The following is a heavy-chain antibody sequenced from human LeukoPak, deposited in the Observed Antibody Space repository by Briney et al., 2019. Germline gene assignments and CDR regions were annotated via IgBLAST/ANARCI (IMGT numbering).Heavy chain of an antibody. CDR3: VRRMKSNDVFDN. V-gene: IGHV3-23*01. J-gene: IGHJ3*02. Sequence: PGGSLRLSCAACGVTFSNNAMNWVRQAPGEGLEWVSAMSGSGGNNYDKDSVTGRITISRDNLRNTLNWQMNSVRAEYTAVYYCVRRMKSNDVFDNWGQGTRVTVSS. CDR2: MSGSGGNN. CDR1: GVTFSNNA.